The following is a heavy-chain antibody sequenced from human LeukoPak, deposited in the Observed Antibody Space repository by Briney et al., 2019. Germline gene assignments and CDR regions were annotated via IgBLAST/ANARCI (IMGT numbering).Heavy chain of an antibody. CDR2: INPNSGGT. J-gene: IGHJ6*02. D-gene: IGHD5-12*01. Sequence: ASVKVSCKASGYTFTGYYMHWVRQAPGQGLEWMGWINPNSGGTNYAQKFQGRVTMTRDTPISTAYMELSRLRSDDTAVYYCAREVVIVATTYYYYGMDVWGQGTTVTVSS. CDR3: AREVVIVATTYYYYGMDV. CDR1: GYTFTGYY. V-gene: IGHV1-2*02.